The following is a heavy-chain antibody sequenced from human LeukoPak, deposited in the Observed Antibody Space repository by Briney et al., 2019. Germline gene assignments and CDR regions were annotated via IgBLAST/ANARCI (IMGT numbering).Heavy chain of an antibody. CDR1: GFTFSSYG. CDR3: ARDMWDSYDPYYYYGMDV. V-gene: IGHV3-33*01. J-gene: IGHJ6*02. D-gene: IGHD5-18*01. Sequence: GRSLRLSCAASGFTFSSYGMHWVRQAPGKGLEWVAVIWYDGSNKYYADSVKGRFTISRDNSKDTLYLQMNSLRAEDTAVYYCARDMWDSYDPYYYYGMDVWGQGTTVTVSS. CDR2: IWYDGSNK.